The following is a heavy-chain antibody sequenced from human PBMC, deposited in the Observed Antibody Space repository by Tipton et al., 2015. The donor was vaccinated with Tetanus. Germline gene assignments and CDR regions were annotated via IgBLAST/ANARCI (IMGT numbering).Heavy chain of an antibody. CDR2: IYYSGNT. D-gene: IGHD5-12*01. CDR1: GDSTRNINYY. V-gene: IGHV4-39*01. J-gene: IGHJ4*02. CDR3: ARQGMTGYEIFDN. Sequence: TLSLTCAVSGDSTRNINYYWGWVRQPPGKGLEWLASIYYSGNTYYNPSLRSRLTISLDTAKNQFSLKMQSVTGADTALYFCARQGMTGYEIFDNWGRGTQVTVSP.